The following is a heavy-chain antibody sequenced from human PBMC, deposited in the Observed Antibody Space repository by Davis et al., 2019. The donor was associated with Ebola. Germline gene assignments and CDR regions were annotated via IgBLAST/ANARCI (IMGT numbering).Heavy chain of an antibody. CDR2: IYYTGST. V-gene: IGHV4-59*02. D-gene: IGHD6-19*01. Sequence: SETLSLTCTVSGGSVTSYYWSWIRQPPGKGLEWIGYIYYTGSTTYNPSLKSRVTMSVDTSNNHFSLNLKSVSAADTAVYYCVRSHRQWLVGWFDPWGQGTLVIVSS. J-gene: IGHJ5*02. CDR1: GGSVTSYY. CDR3: VRSHRQWLVGWFDP.